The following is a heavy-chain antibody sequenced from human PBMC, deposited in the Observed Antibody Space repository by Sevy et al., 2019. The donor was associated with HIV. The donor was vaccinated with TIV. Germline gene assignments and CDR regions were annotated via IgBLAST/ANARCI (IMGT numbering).Heavy chain of an antibody. CDR1: GFTFSTYA. CDR2: ISYDGSNT. D-gene: IGHD3-22*01. CDR3: ARDGGYDSRGYDLSNY. V-gene: IGHV3-30-3*01. J-gene: IGHJ4*02. Sequence: AGSLRLSCAASGFTFSTYAMHWVRQAPGKGLEWVAVISYDGSNTYYADSVKGRFTISRDSSKNTLYLQMNSLRAEDTAVYFCARDGGYDSRGYDLSNYWGQGTLVTVSS.